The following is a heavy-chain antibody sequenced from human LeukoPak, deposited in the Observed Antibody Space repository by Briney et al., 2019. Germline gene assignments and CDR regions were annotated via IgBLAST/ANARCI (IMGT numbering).Heavy chain of an antibody. CDR1: GFTFSSYA. CDR3: ANSSLG. J-gene: IGHJ4*02. Sequence: GGSLRLSCAASGFTFSSYALTWVRQAPGKGLEWGSSISDSGDRTHYADSVKGRFTISRVNSQNTLLLQMSNLRTEDTAVYYCANSSLGWGQGTLVTVSS. CDR2: ISDSGDRT. V-gene: IGHV3-23*01.